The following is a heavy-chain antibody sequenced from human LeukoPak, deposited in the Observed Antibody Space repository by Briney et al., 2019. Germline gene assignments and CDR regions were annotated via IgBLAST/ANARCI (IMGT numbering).Heavy chain of an antibody. CDR3: ARAPHGSGCDY. J-gene: IGHJ4*02. CDR1: GDSVSSNSAT. V-gene: IGHV6-1*01. CDR2: TYYMSKWHN. D-gene: IGHD6-19*01. Sequence: LSQTLSLTCAISGDSVSSNSATWIWIRQSPSRGLEWLGRTYYMSKWHNDYGVSVKGRITVNPDTSKNQFSLQLNSVSPEDTALYYCARAPHGSGCDYWGQGTLVTVSS.